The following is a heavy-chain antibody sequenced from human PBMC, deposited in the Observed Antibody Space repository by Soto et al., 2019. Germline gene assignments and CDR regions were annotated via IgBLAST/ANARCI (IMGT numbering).Heavy chain of an antibody. V-gene: IGHV4-39*01. J-gene: IGHJ5*02. CDR1: GGSISSSSYY. CDR2: IYYSGST. CDR3: ARHRAAITFGGVIANNWFDP. D-gene: IGHD3-16*02. Sequence: QLQLQESGPGLVKPSETLSLTCTVSGGSISSSSYYWGWIRQPPGKGLEWIGSIYYSGSTYYNPSLKSRVTRALDTSKNQFSMKLSSLTAADTAVSYCARHRAAITFGGVIANNWFDPWGQGTLVTVSS.